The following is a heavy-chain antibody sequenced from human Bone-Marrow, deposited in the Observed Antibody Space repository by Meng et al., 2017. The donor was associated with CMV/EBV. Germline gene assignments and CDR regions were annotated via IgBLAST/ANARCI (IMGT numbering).Heavy chain of an antibody. CDR2: IKQDGSEK. CDR1: GFTFSSYW. V-gene: IGHV3-7*01. D-gene: IGHD2-8*01. J-gene: IGHJ4*02. CDR3: ARDRMVYAYYFDY. Sequence: GGSLRLSCAASGFTFSSYWMSWVRQAPGKGLEWVANIKQDGSEKYYVDSVKGRFTISRDNAKNSLYLQMNSLRAEDTAVYYCARDRMVYAYYFDYWGQGTLVTVSS.